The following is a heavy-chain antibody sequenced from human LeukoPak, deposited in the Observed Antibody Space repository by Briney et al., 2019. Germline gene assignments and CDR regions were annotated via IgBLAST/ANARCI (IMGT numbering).Heavy chain of an antibody. CDR1: GYTFTGYY. CDR2: INSSGGTT. V-gene: IGHV1-46*01. D-gene: IGHD6-19*01. CDR3: ARGGWYYFDY. J-gene: IGHJ4*02. Sequence: GASVPVSCKASGYTFTGYYMHWVRQAPGQGLEWMGIINSSGGTTGYAQKFQGRVTMTRDTSTSTVYMELSSLRSEDTAVYYCARGGWYYFDYWGQGTLVTVSS.